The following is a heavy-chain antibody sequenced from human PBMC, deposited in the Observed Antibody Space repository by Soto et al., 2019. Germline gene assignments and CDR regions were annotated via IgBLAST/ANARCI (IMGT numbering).Heavy chain of an antibody. J-gene: IGHJ4*02. D-gene: IGHD4-4*01. Sequence: GGSLRLSCAASGFTFSTYWMSWVRQAPGKGLEWVAHIKKDGSAENYVDSVKGRFTISRDNAKSSLYLQMNSLRVDDTAVYYCARDVTALDYWGQGALVTVSS. V-gene: IGHV3-7*03. CDR3: ARDVTALDY. CDR1: GFTFSTYW. CDR2: IKKDGSAE.